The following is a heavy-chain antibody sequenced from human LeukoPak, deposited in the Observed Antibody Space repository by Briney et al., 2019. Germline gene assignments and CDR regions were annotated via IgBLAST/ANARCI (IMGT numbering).Heavy chain of an antibody. V-gene: IGHV3-7*03. CDR1: GFMFSSNW. D-gene: IGHD5-24*01. CDR2: IKEDGTET. Sequence: GGSLRLSCAASGFMFSSNWMSWVRLAPGKGLEWVANIKEDGTETYYVDSVKGRFTISRDNAKNSLYLQMSSLRVEGTAVYYCAKEGRSLQTYWGQGTLATVSS. CDR3: AKEGRSLQTY. J-gene: IGHJ4*02.